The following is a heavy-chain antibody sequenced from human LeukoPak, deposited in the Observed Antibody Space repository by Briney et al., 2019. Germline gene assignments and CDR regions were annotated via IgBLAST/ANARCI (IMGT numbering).Heavy chain of an antibody. CDR3: ARAMVRGVITIGY. CDR2: INPNSGGT. V-gene: IGHV1-2*02. CDR1: GYTFTGYY. D-gene: IGHD3-10*01. Sequence: AASVTVSCKASGYTFTGYYMHWVRQAPGQGLEWMGWINPNSGGTNYAQKFQGRVTMTRDTSISTVYMELSRLRSDDTAVYYCARAMVRGVITIGYWGQGTLVTVSS. J-gene: IGHJ4*02.